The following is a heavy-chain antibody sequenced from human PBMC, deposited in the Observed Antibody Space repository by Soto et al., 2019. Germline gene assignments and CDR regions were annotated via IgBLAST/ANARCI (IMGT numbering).Heavy chain of an antibody. CDR2: IFSNGRT. Sequence: SETLSLTCTVSGGSVSSGSDCWSWIRQPPGRGLEWIGYIFSNGRTNYNPSLESRVTISVDTSKNQLSLKLRSVTAADTAVYYCARGGDNSPWYYSLWGQGTLVTVSS. CDR3: ARGGDNSPWYYSL. J-gene: IGHJ4*02. V-gene: IGHV4-61*01. D-gene: IGHD3-10*01. CDR1: GGSVSSGSDC.